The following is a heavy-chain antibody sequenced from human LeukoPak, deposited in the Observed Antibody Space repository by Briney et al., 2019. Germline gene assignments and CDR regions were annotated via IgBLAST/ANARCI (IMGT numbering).Heavy chain of an antibody. Sequence: SETLSLTCAVYGGSFSDYYWSWIRQPPGKGLEWIGEINHSGSTNYNPSLKSRVTISVDTSKNQFSLKLSSVTAADTAVYYCARHLKPGGIAVAGTGIDYWGQGTLVTVSS. V-gene: IGHV4-34*01. CDR2: INHSGST. CDR3: ARHLKPGGIAVAGTGIDY. D-gene: IGHD6-19*01. CDR1: GGSFSDYY. J-gene: IGHJ4*02.